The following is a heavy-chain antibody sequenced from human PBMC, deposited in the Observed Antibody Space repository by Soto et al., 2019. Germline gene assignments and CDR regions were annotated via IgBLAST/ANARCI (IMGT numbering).Heavy chain of an antibody. V-gene: IGHV3-33*06. J-gene: IGHJ6*03. CDR3: AKARYYYGSGRYYYYYYYMDV. Sequence: GGSLRLSCAASGFTFSSYSMHWVRQAPGKGLEWVAVIWYDGSNKYYADSVKGRFTISRDNSKNTLYLQMNSLRAEDTAVYYCAKARYYYGSGRYYYYYYYMDVWGKGTTVTVSS. D-gene: IGHD3-10*01. CDR1: GFTFSSYS. CDR2: IWYDGSNK.